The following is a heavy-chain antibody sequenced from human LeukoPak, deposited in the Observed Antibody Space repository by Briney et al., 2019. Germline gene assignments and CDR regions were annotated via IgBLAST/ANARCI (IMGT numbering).Heavy chain of an antibody. D-gene: IGHD3-22*01. Sequence: GGSLTLSCAASGFTVSSNYMSWVRQAPGKGLEWVSVIYSGGSTYYADSVKGRFTISRDNSKDTLYLQMNSLRAEDTAVYYCATPGDYYDSSGYYLDYWGQGTLVTVSS. J-gene: IGHJ4*02. CDR3: ATPGDYYDSSGYYLDY. CDR2: IYSGGST. CDR1: GFTVSSNY. V-gene: IGHV3-66*02.